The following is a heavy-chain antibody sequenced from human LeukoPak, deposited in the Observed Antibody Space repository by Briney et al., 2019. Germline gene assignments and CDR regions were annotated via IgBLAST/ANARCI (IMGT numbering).Heavy chain of an antibody. J-gene: IGHJ4*02. CDR2: INHSGST. D-gene: IGHD6-13*01. CDR1: GGSFSGYY. Sequence: PSETLSLTCAVYGGSFSGYYWSWIRQPPGKGLEWIGEINHSGSTNYNPSLKSRVTISVDTSKNQFSLKLSSVTAADTAVYYCARCSAYYHSSSWPRPFDYWGQGTLVTVSS. CDR3: ARCSAYYHSSSWPRPFDY. V-gene: IGHV4-34*01.